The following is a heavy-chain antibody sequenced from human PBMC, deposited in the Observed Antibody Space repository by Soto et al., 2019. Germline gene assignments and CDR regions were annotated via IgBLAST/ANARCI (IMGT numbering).Heavy chain of an antibody. CDR1: GGTFSSYA. CDR3: ASGSSSSGGFDP. J-gene: IGHJ5*02. Sequence: GASVKVSCKASGGTFSSYAISWVRQAPGQGLEWMGGIIPIFGTANYAQKFQGRVTITADESTSTAYMELSSLRSEDTAVYYCASGSSSSGGFDPWGQGTLVIVSS. D-gene: IGHD6-6*01. V-gene: IGHV1-69*13. CDR2: IIPIFGTA.